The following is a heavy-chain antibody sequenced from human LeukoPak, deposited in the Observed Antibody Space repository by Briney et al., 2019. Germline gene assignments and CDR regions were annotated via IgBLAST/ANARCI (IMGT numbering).Heavy chain of an antibody. D-gene: IGHD2-15*01. CDR1: GGSISSYY. CDR3: ASLSGGPTGWFDP. J-gene: IGHJ5*02. CDR2: IYYSGST. Sequence: PSETLSLTCTVSGGSISSYYWSWIRQPPGKGLEWIGYIYYSGSTNYNPSLKSRVTISVDTSKNQFSLKLSSVTAADTAVYYCASLSGGPTGWFDPWGQGTLVTVSS. V-gene: IGHV4-59*08.